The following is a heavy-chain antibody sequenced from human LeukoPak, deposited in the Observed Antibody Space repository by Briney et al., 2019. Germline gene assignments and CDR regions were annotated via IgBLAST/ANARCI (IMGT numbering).Heavy chain of an antibody. J-gene: IGHJ4*02. D-gene: IGHD3-9*01. CDR2: ISAYNGNT. CDR1: GYTFTSYG. V-gene: IGHV1-18*01. Sequence: ASVKVSCKASGYTFTSYGISWVRQAPGQGLEWMGWISAYNGNTNYAQKLQGRVTMTTDTSTSTAYMEPRSLRSDDTAVYYCARDYDILTGSPGDFDYWGQGTLVTVSS. CDR3: ARDYDILTGSPGDFDY.